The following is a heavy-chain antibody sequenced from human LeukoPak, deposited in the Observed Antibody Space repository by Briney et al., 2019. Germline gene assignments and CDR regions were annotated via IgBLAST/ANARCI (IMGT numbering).Heavy chain of an antibody. Sequence: GGSLRLSCAASGFTLNSYSMNWVRQAPGKGLEWVSYISISSTTIYYADSVKGRFTISRDNAKNSLYLQMNSLRAEDTAVYYCVREVGPARRFDYWGQGTLVTVSS. V-gene: IGHV3-48*01. J-gene: IGHJ4*02. CDR1: GFTLNSYS. CDR2: ISISSTTI. CDR3: VREVGPARRFDY.